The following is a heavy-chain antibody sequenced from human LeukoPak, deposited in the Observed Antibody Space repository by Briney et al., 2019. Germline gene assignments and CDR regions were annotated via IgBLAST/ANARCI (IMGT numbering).Heavy chain of an antibody. CDR3: ARERPLVGAQGSSYYMDV. D-gene: IGHD1-26*01. CDR1: GYTFTGYY. J-gene: IGHJ6*03. Sequence: GASVKVSCKASGYTFTGYYMHWVRQAPGQGLEWMGIINPSGGSTSYAQKFQGRVTMTRDTSTSTVYMELSSLRSEDTAVYYCARERPLVGAQGSSYYMDVWGKGTTVTVSS. CDR2: INPSGGST. V-gene: IGHV1-46*01.